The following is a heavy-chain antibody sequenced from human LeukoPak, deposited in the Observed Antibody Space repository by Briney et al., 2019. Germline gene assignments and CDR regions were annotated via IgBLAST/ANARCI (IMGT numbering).Heavy chain of an antibody. Sequence: SQTLSLTCTVSGGSISSGDYYWRWIRQPPGKGLEWIGYIYYSGSTYYNPSLKSRVTISVDTSKNQFSLKLSSVTAADTAVYYCAIENYYDSSGYPGYFDYWGQGTLVTVSS. CDR3: AIENYYDSSGYPGYFDY. J-gene: IGHJ4*02. D-gene: IGHD3-22*01. CDR1: GGSISSGDYY. V-gene: IGHV4-30-4*08. CDR2: IYYSGST.